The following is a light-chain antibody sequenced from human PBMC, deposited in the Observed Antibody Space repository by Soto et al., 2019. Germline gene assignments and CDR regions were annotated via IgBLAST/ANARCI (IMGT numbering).Light chain of an antibody. CDR1: RSDVGDYNY. CDR2: EVN. J-gene: IGLJ2*01. CDR3: SSYAGSNNLEV. Sequence: QPVLTQPPSASGSPGQSVTISCTGTRSDVGDYNYVSWYQQHPGKAPKLIIYEVNKRPSGVPDRFSGSKSGNTASLSVSGRQADDEADYYCSSYAGSNNLEVFGGGTKLTVL. V-gene: IGLV2-8*01.